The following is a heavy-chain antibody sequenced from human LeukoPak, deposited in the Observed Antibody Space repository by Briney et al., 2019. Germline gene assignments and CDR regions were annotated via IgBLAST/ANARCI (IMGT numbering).Heavy chain of an antibody. D-gene: IGHD3-9*01. CDR1: GGSISSSSYY. CDR3: ARPFYYDILTGYYNWFDP. J-gene: IGHJ5*02. V-gene: IGHV4-39*01. CDR2: IYCSGST. Sequence: PSETLSLTCTVSGGSISSSSYYWGWIRQPPGKGLEWIGSIYCSGSTYYNPSRKSRVTISVDTSKNQFSLKLSSVTAADTAVYYCARPFYYDILTGYYNWFDPWGQGTLVTVSS.